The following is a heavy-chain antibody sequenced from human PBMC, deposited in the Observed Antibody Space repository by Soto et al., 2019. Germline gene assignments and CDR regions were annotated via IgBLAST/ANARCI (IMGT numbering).Heavy chain of an antibody. CDR3: AGASAGQWLVRAFDT. V-gene: IGHV3-21*01. J-gene: IGHJ3*02. Sequence: GGSLRLSCAASGFTFSSYSMNWVRQAPGKGLEWVSSISSSSSYIYYADSVKGRFTISRDNAKNSLYLQMNSLRAEDTAVYYYAGASAGQWLVRAFDTWSQGTMVTVSS. CDR1: GFTFSSYS. D-gene: IGHD6-19*01. CDR2: ISSSSSYI.